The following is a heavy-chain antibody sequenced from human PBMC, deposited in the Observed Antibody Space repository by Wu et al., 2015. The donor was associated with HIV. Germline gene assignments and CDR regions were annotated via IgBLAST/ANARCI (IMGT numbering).Heavy chain of an antibody. CDR1: GYTFTGYY. V-gene: IGHV1-2*02. D-gene: IGHD3-10*01. CDR2: INPNSGGT. Sequence: QVQLVQSGAEVKKPGASVKVSCKASGYTFTGYYMHWVRQAPGQGLEWMGWINPNSGGTNYAQKFQGRVTMTRDTSISTAYMELSRLRSDDTAVYYCARAPAGYGSGSYIWYFDLVGPWHPGHCLL. J-gene: IGHJ2*01. CDR3: ARAPAGYGSGSYIWYFDL.